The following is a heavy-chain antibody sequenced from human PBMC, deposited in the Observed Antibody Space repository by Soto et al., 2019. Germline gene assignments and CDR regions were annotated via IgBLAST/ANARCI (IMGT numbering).Heavy chain of an antibody. V-gene: IGHV4-59*13. CDR1: GGTMKLYL. D-gene: IGHD6-6*01. CDR3: ARRDYSSSSPSDF. J-gene: IGHJ4*02. CDR2: IYYSGST. Sequence: PSGSPDLTCAFSGGTMKLYLLAWFSRTPGKGLECIGYIYYSGSTNYNPSLKSRVSMSVDTSKNQFSLRLASVTAADTAVYYCARRDYSSSSPSDFWGLGTLVTVPQ.